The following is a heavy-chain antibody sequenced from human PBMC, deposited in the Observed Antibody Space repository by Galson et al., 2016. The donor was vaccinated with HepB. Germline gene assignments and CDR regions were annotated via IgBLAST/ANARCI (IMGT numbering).Heavy chain of an antibody. J-gene: IGHJ6*02. D-gene: IGHD3-3*01. V-gene: IGHV4-59*08. Sequence: ETLSLTCTVSGGSISSNFWSWIRQPPGKGLEWIGYIYYSGNTNYNPSLKNRVTMSVDTSKNQFSLTLSSVTAADTAVYYCASLGNYNFWRGYPNYYYYHAMDVWGQGTTVTVS. CDR1: GGSISSNF. CDR3: ASLGNYNFWRGYPNYYYYHAMDV. CDR2: IYYSGNT.